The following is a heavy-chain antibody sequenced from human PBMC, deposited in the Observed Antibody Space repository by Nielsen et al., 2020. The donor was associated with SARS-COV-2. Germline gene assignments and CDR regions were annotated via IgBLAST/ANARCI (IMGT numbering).Heavy chain of an antibody. Sequence: GESLKISCAASGFSISDSGMHWVRQAPGKGLEWVAVIWYDGSNKYYADSVKGRFTISRDNSKNTLYLQMNSQRAEDTAVYYCAREAAALGGGLDYWGQGTLVTVSS. V-gene: IGHV3-33*08. D-gene: IGHD6-13*01. CDR2: IWYDGSNK. CDR3: AREAAALGGGLDY. J-gene: IGHJ4*02. CDR1: GFSISDSG.